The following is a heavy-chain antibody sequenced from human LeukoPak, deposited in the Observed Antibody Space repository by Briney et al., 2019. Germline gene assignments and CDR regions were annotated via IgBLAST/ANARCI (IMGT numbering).Heavy chain of an antibody. CDR1: GGTFSSYA. J-gene: IGHJ4*02. V-gene: IGHV1-69*01. Sequence: GSSVKVSCTASGGTFSSYAISWVRQAPGQGLEWMGGIIPIFGTANYAQKFQGRVTITADESTSTAYMELSSLRSEDTAVYYCAIEYSSSWSLSGGPTRSLDYWGQGTLVTVSS. CDR3: AIEYSSSWSLSGGPTRSLDY. CDR2: IIPIFGTA. D-gene: IGHD6-13*01.